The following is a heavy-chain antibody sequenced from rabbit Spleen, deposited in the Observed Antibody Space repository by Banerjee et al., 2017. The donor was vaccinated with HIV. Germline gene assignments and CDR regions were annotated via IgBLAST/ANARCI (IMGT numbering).Heavy chain of an antibody. Sequence: VQLGESGGGLVRSGGALPVTCKASGVSLSAEDGMCWVRQAPGKGLEWIACINIVTGKSVYASWAKGRFIMSRTSSTTVMLQKISRTAAAAATYFCARDLVAESGWNFNLWGPGTLVTVS. CDR1: GVSLSAEDG. CDR3: ARDLVAESGWNFNL. V-gene: IGHV1S45*01. CDR2: INIVTGKS. D-gene: IGHD1-1*01. J-gene: IGHJ4*01.